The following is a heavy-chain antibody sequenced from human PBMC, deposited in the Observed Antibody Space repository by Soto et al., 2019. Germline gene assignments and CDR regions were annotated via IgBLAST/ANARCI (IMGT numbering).Heavy chain of an antibody. V-gene: IGHV4-30-4*01. J-gene: IGHJ4*02. Sequence: SETLSLTCTVSGGSISSGDYYWSWIRQPPGKGLEWIGYIYYSGSTYYNPSLKSRVTISVDTSKNQFSLKLSSVTAADTAVYYCARENRGTVTSFDYWGQGTLVTVSS. CDR2: IYYSGST. CDR3: ARENRGTVTSFDY. CDR1: GGSISSGDYY. D-gene: IGHD4-17*01.